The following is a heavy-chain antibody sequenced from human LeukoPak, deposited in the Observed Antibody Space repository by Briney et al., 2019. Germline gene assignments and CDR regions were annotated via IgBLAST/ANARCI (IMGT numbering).Heavy chain of an antibody. CDR3: ARNRADYGAYYFDY. J-gene: IGHJ4*02. CDR1: GGSISSSSYC. Sequence: SETLSLTCIVSGGSISSSSYCWGWIRQPPGKGLEWIGSICYSGSTFYNPSLKSRVTMSVDTSKNQFSLKLSSVTAADTAVYYCARNRADYGAYYFDYWGQGTLVTVSS. D-gene: IGHD4-17*01. CDR2: ICYSGST. V-gene: IGHV4-39*07.